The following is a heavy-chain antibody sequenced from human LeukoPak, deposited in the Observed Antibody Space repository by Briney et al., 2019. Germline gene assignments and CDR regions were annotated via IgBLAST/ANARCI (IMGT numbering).Heavy chain of an antibody. Sequence: GGSLRLSCAASGFTFSSYAMHWVRQAPGKGLEWVAVISYDGSNKYYADSVKGRFTISRDNSKNTLYLQMNSLRAEDTAVYYCARVDGDYYDSSGYAYNWFDPWGQGTLVTVSS. D-gene: IGHD3-22*01. J-gene: IGHJ5*02. CDR2: ISYDGSNK. V-gene: IGHV3-30-3*01. CDR1: GFTFSSYA. CDR3: ARVDGDYYDSSGYAYNWFDP.